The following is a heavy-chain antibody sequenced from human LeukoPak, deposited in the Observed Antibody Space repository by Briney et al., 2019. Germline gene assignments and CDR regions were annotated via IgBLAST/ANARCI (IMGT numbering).Heavy chain of an antibody. D-gene: IGHD6-6*01. CDR2: IIPIFGTA. Sequence: EASVKVSCKASGGTFSSYAISWVRQAPGQGLEWMGGIIPIFGTANYAQKFQGRVTITTDESTSTAYMELSSLRSEDTAVYYCARQIAARLTDAFDIWGQGTMVTVSS. J-gene: IGHJ3*02. CDR3: ARQIAARLTDAFDI. V-gene: IGHV1-69*05. CDR1: GGTFSSYA.